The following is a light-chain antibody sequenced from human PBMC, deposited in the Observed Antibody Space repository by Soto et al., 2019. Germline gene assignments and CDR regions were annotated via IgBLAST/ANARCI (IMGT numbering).Light chain of an antibody. J-gene: IGLJ1*01. Sequence: QSALTQPASVSGSPGQSITISCTGTSSDVGGYHYVSWYQQHPGKAPKLMIYEVSNRPSGVSNRFSGSKSGNTASLTISGLQAEDAADYYCSSYTSSSTPFVFGTGTKLTVL. V-gene: IGLV2-14*01. CDR2: EVS. CDR3: SSYTSSSTPFV. CDR1: SSDVGGYHY.